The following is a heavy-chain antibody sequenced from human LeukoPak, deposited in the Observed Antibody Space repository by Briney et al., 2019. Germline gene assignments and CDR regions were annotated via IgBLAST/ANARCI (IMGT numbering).Heavy chain of an antibody. CDR2: ISYDGSNK. CDR3: ARVGLDTAAWHISWFDP. Sequence: GGSLRLSCAASGFTFSNYAIHWVRQAPGKGLEWVAVISYDGSNKYYADSVKGRFTISRDNAQNSLFLQMDSLRVEDTAVYYCARVGLDTAAWHISWFDPWGQGTRVTVSS. J-gene: IGHJ5*02. V-gene: IGHV3-30-3*01. D-gene: IGHD5-18*01. CDR1: GFTFSNYA.